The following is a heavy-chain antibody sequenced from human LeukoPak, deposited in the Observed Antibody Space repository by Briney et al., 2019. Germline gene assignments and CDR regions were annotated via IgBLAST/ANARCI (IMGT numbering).Heavy chain of an antibody. CDR1: GFTFSNYA. CDR3: ARDEEGGSYPLDY. D-gene: IGHD1-26*01. J-gene: IGHJ4*02. V-gene: IGHV3-20*04. CDR2: INWNGGST. Sequence: SGGSLRLSCAGSGFTFSNYAMSWVRQAPGKGLEWVSGINWNGGSTAYADSVKGRFTISRDNAKNSLYLQMNSLRAEDTAFYYCARDEEGGSYPLDYWGQGTLVTVSS.